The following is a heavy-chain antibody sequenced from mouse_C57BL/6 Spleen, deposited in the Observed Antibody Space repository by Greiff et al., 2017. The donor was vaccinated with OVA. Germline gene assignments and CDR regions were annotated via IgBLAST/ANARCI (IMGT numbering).Heavy chain of an antibody. D-gene: IGHD2-4*01. J-gene: IGHJ2*01. V-gene: IGHV1-64*01. CDR2: IHPNSGST. Sequence: QVQLQQPGAELVKPGASVKLSCKASGYTFTSYWMHWVKQRPGQGLEWIGMIHPNSGSTNYNEKFKSKATLTVDKSSSTAYMQLSSLTSEDSAVYYCAYYYDYDGGYFDYWGQGTTLTVSS. CDR3: AYYYDYDGGYFDY. CDR1: GYTFTSYW.